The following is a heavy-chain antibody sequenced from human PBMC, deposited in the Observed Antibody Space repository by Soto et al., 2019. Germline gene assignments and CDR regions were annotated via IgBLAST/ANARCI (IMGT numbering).Heavy chain of an antibody. D-gene: IGHD1-26*01. CDR2: IYYSGST. V-gene: IGHV4-39*01. J-gene: IGHJ4*02. CDR1: GGSISSSSYY. Sequence: NPSETLSLTCTVSGGSISSSSYYWGWIRQPPGKGLEWIGSIYYSGSTYYNPSLKSRVTISVDTSKNQFSLKLSSVTAADTAVYYCARHVLGGGPTPPSRDIVGATTFDYWGQGTLVTVSS. CDR3: ARHVLGGGPTPPSRDIVGATTFDY.